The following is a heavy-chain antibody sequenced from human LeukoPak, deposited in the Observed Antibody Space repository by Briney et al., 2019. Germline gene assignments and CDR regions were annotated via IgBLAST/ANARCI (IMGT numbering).Heavy chain of an antibody. D-gene: IGHD5-18*01. J-gene: IGHJ4*02. Sequence: SETLSLTCTVSGGSISSYYWSWIRQPPGKGLEWIGYIYYSGSTNYNPSLKSRVTISVDTSKNQFSLELSSVTAADTAVYYCARADTAMVNLNYFDYWGQGTLVTVSS. CDR1: GGSISSYY. V-gene: IGHV4-59*01. CDR3: ARADTAMVNLNYFDY. CDR2: IYYSGST.